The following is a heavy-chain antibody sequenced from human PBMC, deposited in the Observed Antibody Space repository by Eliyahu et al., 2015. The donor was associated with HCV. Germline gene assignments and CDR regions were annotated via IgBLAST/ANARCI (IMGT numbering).Heavy chain of an antibody. J-gene: IGHJ5*02. Sequence: QVTLKESGPVLVKPTETLTLTCTVSGFSLSNXRXGVSWIRQPPGKAXEWLAHIFSNDEKSYSTSLKSRLTISKDTSKSQVVLTMTNMDPVDTATYYCARTKATYYGDYSNWFDPWGQGTLVTVSS. CDR1: GFSLSNXRXG. D-gene: IGHD4-17*01. CDR3: ARTKATYYGDYSNWFDP. V-gene: IGHV2-26*01. CDR2: IFSNDEK.